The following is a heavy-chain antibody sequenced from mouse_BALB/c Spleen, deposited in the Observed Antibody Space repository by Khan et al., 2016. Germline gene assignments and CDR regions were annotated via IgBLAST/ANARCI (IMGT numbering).Heavy chain of an antibody. D-gene: IGHD1-1*01. V-gene: IGHV4-1*02. CDR3: ARAGYYGYLAY. CDR2: INQDSYTI. J-gene: IGHJ3*01. CDR1: GFDFSRYW. Sequence: EVQLQESGGGLVHPGGSLTLSCAASGFDFSRYWMSWVRQAPGKGLEWIGEINQDSYTINYTPSLKDKFIISRDNAKNTLYLQMSKVRSEDTALYYCARAGYYGYLAYWGQGTLVTVSA.